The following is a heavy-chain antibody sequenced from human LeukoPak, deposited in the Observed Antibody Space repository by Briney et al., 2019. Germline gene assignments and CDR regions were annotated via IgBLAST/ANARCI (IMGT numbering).Heavy chain of an antibody. Sequence: GGSLRLSCAASGFTFSSYALSWVRQAPGKGLEWVSAISDSGGSTYYADSVKGRFTISRYNSKNTLYLQMNSLRAEDTAVYYCETYDFWSGYGVGYWGQGTLVTVSS. D-gene: IGHD3-3*01. CDR1: GFTFSSYA. J-gene: IGHJ4*02. CDR2: ISDSGGST. CDR3: ETYDFWSGYGVGY. V-gene: IGHV3-23*01.